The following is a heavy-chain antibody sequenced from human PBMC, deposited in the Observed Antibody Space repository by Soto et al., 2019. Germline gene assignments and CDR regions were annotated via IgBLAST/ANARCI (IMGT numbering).Heavy chain of an antibody. V-gene: IGHV3-33*01. J-gene: IGHJ3*01. CDR2: IWRDGSQK. Sequence: QVQLVESGGDVVQPERSLRLSCVATGFTFSDYGIHWVRQAPGRGLGWVAVIWRDGSQKYLADSVWGRCTISRDNSKNTAYLQMNSLKPEDSAVYYCEGRDDPFHVWGQGSMVTVSS. CDR3: EGRDDPFHV. CDR1: GFTFSDYG.